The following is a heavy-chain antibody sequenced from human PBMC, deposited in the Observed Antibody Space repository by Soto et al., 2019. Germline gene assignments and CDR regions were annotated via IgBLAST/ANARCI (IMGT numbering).Heavy chain of an antibody. CDR3: ARDRADAPYYDILTGYSNYYHYVMDV. J-gene: IGHJ6*02. V-gene: IGHV4-39*02. CDR1: GDSISSSNYY. D-gene: IGHD3-9*01. CDR2: IYYSENT. Sequence: PSETLSLTCTVSGDSISSSNYYWGWIRQPPGKGLEWIASIYYSENTYYNPSLKSRVTISLDTSKNQFSLKLSSVTAADTAVYYCARDRADAPYYDILTGYSNYYHYVMDVWGQGTTVTVSS.